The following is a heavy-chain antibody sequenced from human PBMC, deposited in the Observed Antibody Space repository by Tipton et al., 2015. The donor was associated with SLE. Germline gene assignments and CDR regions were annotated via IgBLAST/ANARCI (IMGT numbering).Heavy chain of an antibody. Sequence: SLRLSCAASGFTFSSYWMSWVRQAPGKGLEWVANIKQDGSEKYYVDSVKGRFTISRDNAKNSLYLPMNRLRAEDTALYYCAKDRGAVAGSRDFDYWGQGTLVTVSS. J-gene: IGHJ4*02. V-gene: IGHV3-7*03. D-gene: IGHD6-19*01. CDR2: IKQDGSEK. CDR1: GFTFSSYW. CDR3: AKDRGAVAGSRDFDY.